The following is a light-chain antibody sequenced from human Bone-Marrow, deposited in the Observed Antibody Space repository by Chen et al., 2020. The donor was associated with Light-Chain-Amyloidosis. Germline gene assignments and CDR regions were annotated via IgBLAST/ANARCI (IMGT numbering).Light chain of an antibody. V-gene: IGLV2-14*01. CDR2: DVT. CDR1: SSDVGGDNV. CDR3: SSDASTNTLV. Sequence: QSALSQPAPVSRSAGQSITIPCPGPSSDVGGDNVVSWQQQHADKAPKLMTYDVTNRPSWVPDCFAGSKSDNTASLTIAVLQTEDEADYFGSSDASTNTLVFGSGTRVTVL. J-gene: IGLJ1*01.